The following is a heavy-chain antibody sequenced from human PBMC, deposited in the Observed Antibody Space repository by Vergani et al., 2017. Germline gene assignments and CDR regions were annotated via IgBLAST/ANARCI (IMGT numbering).Heavy chain of an antibody. Sequence: QVQLQESGPGLVKPSETLSLTCTVSGGSVSSGSYYWSWIRQPAGKGLEWIGYIYYSGSTNYNPSLKSRVTISVDTSKNQFSLKLSSVTAADTAVYYCAREYSSSSVYYYYGMDVWGQGTTVTVSS. V-gene: IGHV4-61*10. J-gene: IGHJ6*02. CDR2: IYYSGST. D-gene: IGHD6-6*01. CDR1: GGSVSSGSYY. CDR3: AREYSSSSVYYYYGMDV.